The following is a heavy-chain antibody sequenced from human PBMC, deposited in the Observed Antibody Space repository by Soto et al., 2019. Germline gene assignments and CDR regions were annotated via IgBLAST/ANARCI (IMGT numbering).Heavy chain of an antibody. Sequence: EVQLVESGGGLVQSGGSLRLSCAASEFTFSRYWMHWVRQAPGKGLVWVSRINSDESSRSYADSVKGRFTISRDNAKNTLYLQMNSLRAEDTAVYYCARDRGYSYALWGQGTLVTVSS. CDR1: EFTFSRYW. J-gene: IGHJ4*02. D-gene: IGHD5-18*01. CDR2: INSDESSR. V-gene: IGHV3-74*01. CDR3: ARDRGYSYAL.